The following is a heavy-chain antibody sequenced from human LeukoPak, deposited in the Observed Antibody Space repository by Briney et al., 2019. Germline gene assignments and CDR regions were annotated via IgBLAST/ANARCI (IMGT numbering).Heavy chain of an antibody. CDR2: IYYSGST. Sequence: PSETLSLTCTVSGGSISSYYWSWIRQPPGKGLEWIGYIYYSGSTNYNPSLKSRVTISVDTFKSQFSLKLSSVTAADTAVYYCARLVYGSGSSYFDYWGQGTLVTVSS. CDR1: GGSISSYY. D-gene: IGHD3-10*01. V-gene: IGHV4-59*08. CDR3: ARLVYGSGSSYFDY. J-gene: IGHJ4*02.